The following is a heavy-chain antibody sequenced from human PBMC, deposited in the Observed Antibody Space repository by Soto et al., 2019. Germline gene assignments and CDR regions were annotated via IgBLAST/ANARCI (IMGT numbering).Heavy chain of an antibody. CDR2: IYYSGNT. V-gene: IGHV4-39*01. Sequence: QLQLQESGPGLVKPSETLSLTYSVSGGSISRTNYYWVWIRQSPGKGLEWIGSIYYSGNTHNNPSLKSRVTLSIDTSKNQFSLKLSSVTAADTAVYYCARQVVSGTTGGMDVWGLGTTVTVSS. CDR3: ARQVVSGTTGGMDV. CDR1: GGSISRTNYY. J-gene: IGHJ6*02. D-gene: IGHD1-7*01.